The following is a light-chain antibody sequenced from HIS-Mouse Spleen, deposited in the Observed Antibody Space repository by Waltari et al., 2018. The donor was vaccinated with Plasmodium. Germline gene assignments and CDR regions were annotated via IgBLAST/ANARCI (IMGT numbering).Light chain of an antibody. CDR1: QSVSSN. J-gene: IGKJ3*01. V-gene: IGKV3-15*01. CDR2: GAS. CDR3: QQYNNWSFT. Sequence: EIVMTQSPATLSVSPGARATLSCMASQSVSSNLAWYQQKPGPAPRLLIYGASTRSTGIPARFSSSGSGTEFTLTFSSLQSEDFAVYYCQQYNNWSFTFGPGTKVDIK.